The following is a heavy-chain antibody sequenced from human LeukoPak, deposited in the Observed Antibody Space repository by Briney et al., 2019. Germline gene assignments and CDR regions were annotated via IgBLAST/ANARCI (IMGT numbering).Heavy chain of an antibody. J-gene: IGHJ4*02. CDR2: IYFSGST. CDR3: ATTADGYNSEFDY. CDR1: GGSISSYY. Sequence: PSETLSLTCIVSGGSISSYYWSWVRQSPGKGLEWIGQIYFSGSTNYNPSFQSRVTISVDTSKNQFSLRLSSATAADTAVYYCATTADGYNSEFDYWGQGTLVTVSS. D-gene: IGHD5-24*01. V-gene: IGHV4-59*01.